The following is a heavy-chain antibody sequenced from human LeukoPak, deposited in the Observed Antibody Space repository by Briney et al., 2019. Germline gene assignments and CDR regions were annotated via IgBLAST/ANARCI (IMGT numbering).Heavy chain of an antibody. D-gene: IGHD3-3*01. CDR3: AKDRPETYYDFWSGNDAFDI. CDR2: ISGSGGST. J-gene: IGHJ3*02. CDR1: GFTFSSYA. Sequence: PGGSLRLSCAASGFTFSSYAMSWVRQAPGKGLEWVSAISGSGGSTYYADSVKGRFTISRDNSKNTLYLQMNSLRAEDTAVYYCAKDRPETYYDFWSGNDAFDIWGQGTMVTVPS. V-gene: IGHV3-23*01.